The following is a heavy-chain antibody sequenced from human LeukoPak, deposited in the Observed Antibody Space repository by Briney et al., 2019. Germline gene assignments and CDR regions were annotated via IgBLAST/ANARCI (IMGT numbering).Heavy chain of an antibody. CDR3: ARHDQQLYYFDY. D-gene: IGHD6-13*01. CDR2: IYHNGST. V-gene: IGHV4-59*08. CDR1: GGSISSYY. Sequence: PSETLSLTCTVSGGSISSYYWSWIRQPPGKGLEWIGYIYHNGSTNYNPSLKSRVTISVDTSKNQFSLKLSSVTAADTAVYYCARHDQQLYYFDYWGQGTLVTVSS. J-gene: IGHJ4*02.